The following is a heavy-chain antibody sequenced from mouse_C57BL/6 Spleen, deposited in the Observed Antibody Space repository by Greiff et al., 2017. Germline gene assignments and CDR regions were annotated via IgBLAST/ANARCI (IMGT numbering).Heavy chain of an antibody. CDR1: GYTFTSYW. Sequence: VKLQQPGAELVMPGASVKLSCKASGYTFTSYWMHWVKQRPGQGLEWIGEIDPSDSYTNYNQKFKGKSTLTVDKSSSTAYMQLSSLTSEDSAVYYCAREGGSFAYWGQGTLVTVSA. CDR2: IDPSDSYT. V-gene: IGHV1-69*01. CDR3: AREGGSFAY. J-gene: IGHJ3*01.